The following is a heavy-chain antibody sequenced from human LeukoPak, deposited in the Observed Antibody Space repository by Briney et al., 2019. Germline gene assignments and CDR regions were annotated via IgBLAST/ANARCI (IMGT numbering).Heavy chain of an antibody. CDR3: ARYYYDSSGYYRLDY. Sequence: GGSLRLSCAASGFTFNSYGMHWVRQAPGKGLEWVTFIRYDGSNKYYADSVKGRFTISRDNSKNTLYLQMNSLRAEDTAVYYCARYYYDSSGYYRLDYWGQGTLVTVSS. D-gene: IGHD3-22*01. V-gene: IGHV3-30*02. CDR1: GFTFNSYG. CDR2: IRYDGSNK. J-gene: IGHJ4*02.